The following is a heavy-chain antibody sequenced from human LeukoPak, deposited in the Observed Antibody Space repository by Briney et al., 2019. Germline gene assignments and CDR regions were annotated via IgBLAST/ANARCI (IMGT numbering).Heavy chain of an antibody. J-gene: IGHJ4*02. Sequence: PGGSLRLSCTASGFTFSTYSMNWVRQAPGKGLEWVSYISSSSSSIYYADSEKGRFTISRDNAKNSLFLQMNSLRAEDTALYYCAGTFYYGSGSYVLAGYWGQGTLVTVSS. CDR3: AGTFYYGSGSYVLAGY. D-gene: IGHD3-10*01. CDR1: GFTFSTYS. V-gene: IGHV3-48*01. CDR2: ISSSSSSI.